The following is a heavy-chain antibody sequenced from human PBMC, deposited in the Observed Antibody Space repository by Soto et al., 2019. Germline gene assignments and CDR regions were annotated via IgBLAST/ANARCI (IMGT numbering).Heavy chain of an antibody. V-gene: IGHV1-18*04. D-gene: IGHD6-13*01. CDR2: ISAYNGNT. CDR3: ASSGSSAAAAEDAFDI. J-gene: IGHJ3*02. CDR1: GDILTRYY. Sequence: ASVKVSCKASGDILTRYYMNWVRQAPGQGLEWMGWISAYNGNTNYAQKLQGRVTMTTDTSTSTAYMELRSLRSDDTAVYYCASSGSSAAAAEDAFDIWGQGTMVTVSS.